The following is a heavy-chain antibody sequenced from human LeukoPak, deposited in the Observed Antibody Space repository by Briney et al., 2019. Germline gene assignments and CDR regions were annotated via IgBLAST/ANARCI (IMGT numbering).Heavy chain of an antibody. Sequence: SETLSLTCAVYGGSFSGYYWSWIRQPPGEGLGWIGEIYHNGATNYNPSLKSRVTMLLDKSKNQFFLKLNSVTAADTAVYYCARNGGNSDYDYWGQGTLVTVSA. D-gene: IGHD4-23*01. CDR1: GGSFSGYY. J-gene: IGHJ4*02. V-gene: IGHV4-34*01. CDR2: IYHNGAT. CDR3: ARNGGNSDYDY.